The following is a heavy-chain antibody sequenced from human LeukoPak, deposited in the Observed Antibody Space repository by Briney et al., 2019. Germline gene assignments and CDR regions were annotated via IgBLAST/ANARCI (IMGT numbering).Heavy chain of an antibody. CDR3: TRPTVATNS. CDR1: GFTFSGSA. J-gene: IGHJ4*02. CDR2: IRSKGDNHAT. D-gene: IGHD4-17*01. V-gene: IGHV3-73*01. Sequence: GGSLGLSCEASGFTFSGSAIHWVRQASGKGLEWIGRIRSKGDNHATAYAASVEGRFTISRNDSTNTAYLQMNRLTTDDTGMYYCTRPTVATNSWGQGTLVTVSS.